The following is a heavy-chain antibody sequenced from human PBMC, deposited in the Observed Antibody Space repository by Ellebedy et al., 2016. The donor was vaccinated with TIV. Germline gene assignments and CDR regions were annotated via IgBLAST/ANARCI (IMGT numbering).Heavy chain of an antibody. CDR2: ISSSSSTI. CDR1: GFTFSSYS. CDR3: ARDRKRAARPRYYYYYGMDV. J-gene: IGHJ6*02. Sequence: GESLKISCAASGFTFSSYSMNWVRQTPGKGLEWVSYISSSSSTIYYADSVKGRFTISRDNAKNSLYLQMNSLRDEDTAVYYCARDRKRAARPRYYYYYGMDVWGQGTTVTVSS. V-gene: IGHV3-48*02. D-gene: IGHD6-6*01.